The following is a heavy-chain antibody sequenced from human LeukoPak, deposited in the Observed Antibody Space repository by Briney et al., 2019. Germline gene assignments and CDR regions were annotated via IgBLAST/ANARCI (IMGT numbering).Heavy chain of an antibody. CDR3: AKDGTSYDFGY. CDR2: IRYDGNNK. J-gene: IGHJ4*02. V-gene: IGHV3-30*02. CDR1: GFTFINYG. D-gene: IGHD3-3*01. Sequence: GGSLRLSCAASGFTFINYGMHWVRQAPYKGLEWVAFIRYDGNNKYYADSVKGRFTISRDNSKNTLYLQMNSLRAEDTAVYYCAKDGTSYDFGYWGQGTLVTVSS.